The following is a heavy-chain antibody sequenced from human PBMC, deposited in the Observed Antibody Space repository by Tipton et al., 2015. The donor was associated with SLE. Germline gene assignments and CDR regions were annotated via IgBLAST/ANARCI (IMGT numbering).Heavy chain of an antibody. V-gene: IGHV4-61*09. Sequence: LRLSCTVSGGSISSGSYYWSWIRQPAGKGLEWIGYIYTSGSTNYNPSLKSRVTISVDTSKNQFSLKLSSVTAADTAVYYCASSEGTGSAPFDYWGQGTLVTVSS. CDR3: ASSEGTGSAPFDY. CDR2: IYTSGST. CDR1: GGSISSGSYY. D-gene: IGHD3-10*01. J-gene: IGHJ4*02.